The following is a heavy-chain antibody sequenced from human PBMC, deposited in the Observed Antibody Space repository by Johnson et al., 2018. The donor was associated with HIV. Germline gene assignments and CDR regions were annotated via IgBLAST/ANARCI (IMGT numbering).Heavy chain of an antibody. CDR3: ASRYGDYGLGAFDI. V-gene: IGHV3-33*01. D-gene: IGHD4-17*01. Sequence: QMQLVESGGGVVQPGRSLRLSCAASGFSFSSYGMHWVRQAPGKGLEWVAVIWYDGSNKYYADSVKGRFTISRDNSKNTLYLQMNSLRAEDTAVYYCASRYGDYGLGAFDIWGQGTMVTVSS. CDR2: IWYDGSNK. CDR1: GFSFSSYG. J-gene: IGHJ3*02.